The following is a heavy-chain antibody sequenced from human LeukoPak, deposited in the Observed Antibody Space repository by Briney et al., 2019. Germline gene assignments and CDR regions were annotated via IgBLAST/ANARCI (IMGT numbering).Heavy chain of an antibody. Sequence: PGGSLRLSCAASGFTFSSYWMSWVRQAPGKGLEWVANIKQDGSEKCYVDSVKGRFTISRDNAKNSLYLQMNSLRAEDTAVYYCARGTIAAAGYYYFDYWGRGTQVTVSS. CDR1: GFTFSSYW. J-gene: IGHJ4*02. V-gene: IGHV3-7*04. CDR2: IKQDGSEK. D-gene: IGHD6-13*01. CDR3: ARGTIAAAGYYYFDY.